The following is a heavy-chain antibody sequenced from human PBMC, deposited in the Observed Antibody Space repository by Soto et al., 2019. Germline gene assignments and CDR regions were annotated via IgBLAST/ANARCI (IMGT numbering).Heavy chain of an antibody. V-gene: IGHV3-66*01. CDR1: GFTVSVNL. J-gene: IGHJ6*02. Sequence: GGSLRLSCAASGFTVSVNLMNWVRQAPGKGLEWVSVINSGGTTDYADSVKGRFTISRDISRNTLYIQMNSLRAEDTAVYYCVRENYYYGMDVWGQGTTVTVSS. CDR2: INSGGTT. CDR3: VRENYYYGMDV.